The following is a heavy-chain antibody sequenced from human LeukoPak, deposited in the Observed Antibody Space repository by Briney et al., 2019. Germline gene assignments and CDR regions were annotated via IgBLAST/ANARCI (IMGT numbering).Heavy chain of an antibody. V-gene: IGHV4-34*01. D-gene: IGHD1-1*01. CDR3: ARGHWNATSGQFDY. J-gene: IGHJ4*02. Sequence: SETLSLTCTVSGGSISSYYWSWIRQPPGKGLEWIGEINHSGSTNYNPSLKSRVTISVDTSKNQFSLKLSSVTAADTAVYYCARGHWNATSGQFDYWGQGTLVTVSS. CDR1: GGSISSYY. CDR2: INHSGST.